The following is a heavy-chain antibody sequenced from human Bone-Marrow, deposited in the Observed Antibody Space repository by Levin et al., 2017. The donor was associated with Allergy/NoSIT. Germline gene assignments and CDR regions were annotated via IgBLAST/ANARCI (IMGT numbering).Heavy chain of an antibody. V-gene: IGHV4-39*01. CDR1: GGSISSSSYY. CDR3: ARPVAVAARPTADRNYYYGMDV. CDR2: IYYSGST. D-gene: IGHD6-6*01. Sequence: SCTVSGGSISSSSYYWGWIRQPPGKGLEWIGSIYYSGSTYYNPSLKSRVTISVDTSKNQFSLKLSSVTAADTAVYYCARPVAVAARPTADRNYYYGMDVWGQGTTVTVSS. J-gene: IGHJ6*02.